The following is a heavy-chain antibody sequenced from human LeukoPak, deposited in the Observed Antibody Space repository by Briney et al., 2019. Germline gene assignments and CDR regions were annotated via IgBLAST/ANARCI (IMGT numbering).Heavy chain of an antibody. Sequence: PGGSLRLSCAASGFIVSSNYMSWIRQAPGKGLEWVSVIYTGGSTYYADSVKGRFTISRDNSKNTLYLQVNSLRVEDTAVYYCAKDSSNINYGRGRPFDYWGQGTLVTVSS. CDR1: GFIVSSNY. CDR3: AKDSSNINYGRGRPFDY. D-gene: IGHD4-17*01. V-gene: IGHV3-53*05. CDR2: IYTGGST. J-gene: IGHJ4*02.